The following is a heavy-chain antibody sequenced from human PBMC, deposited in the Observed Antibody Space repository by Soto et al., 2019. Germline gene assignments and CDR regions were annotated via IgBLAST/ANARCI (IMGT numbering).Heavy chain of an antibody. V-gene: IGHV1-46*01. J-gene: IGHJ5*02. CDR2: ISPSGGA. CDR1: GYTFTNYY. CDR3: ARDGSSDWLTWLDP. D-gene: IGHD3-9*01. Sequence: QVQLVQSGAEVKKPGASVKVSCKASGYTFTNYYMHWVRQAPGQGFEWMGIISPSGGATYAQEFQDRVTLVRYTSTSTAYMELSGLTSKDTVVYFCARDGSSDWLTWLDPWGKGTLVIVSS.